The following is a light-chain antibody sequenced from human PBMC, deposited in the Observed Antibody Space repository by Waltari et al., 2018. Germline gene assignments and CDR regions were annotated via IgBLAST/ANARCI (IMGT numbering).Light chain of an antibody. CDR3: QQYGSSPTT. CDR1: QSVSSNY. V-gene: IGKV3-20*01. Sequence: EIVLTQSPGTLSLSPGERATLSCRASQSVSSNYLAWYQQKSGQAPRLLIYGASSRATGIPDRFSGSGSGTDFILTISRLEPEDFAVYYCQQYGSSPTTFGQGTKVEIK. CDR2: GAS. J-gene: IGKJ1*01.